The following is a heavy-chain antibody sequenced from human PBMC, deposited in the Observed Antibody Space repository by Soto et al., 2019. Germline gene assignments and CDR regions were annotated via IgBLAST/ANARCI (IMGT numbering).Heavy chain of an antibody. CDR3: ATTSRGDTRDFDY. CDR2: SRNRANSYTT. J-gene: IGHJ4*02. Sequence: EVQLVESGGGLVQPGGSLRLSCAASGFTFSDHYMDWVRQAPGKGLEWVGRSRNRANSYTTEYAASVKGRFTVSRDDSKKSLYLQMNSLKTEDTAVYYCATTSRGDTRDFDYWGQGTLVTVSS. D-gene: IGHD3-16*01. V-gene: IGHV3-72*01. CDR1: GFTFSDHY.